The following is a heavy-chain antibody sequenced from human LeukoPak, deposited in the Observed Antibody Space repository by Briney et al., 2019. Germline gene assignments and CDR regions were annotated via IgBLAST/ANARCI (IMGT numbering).Heavy chain of an antibody. D-gene: IGHD3-10*01. V-gene: IGHV4-38-2*02. CDR1: GYSISSGYH. Sequence: SETLSLTCNVSGYSISSGYHWGWLRQPPGKGLEWIGSIYHSGSTYYNPSLKSRVTISVDTSKNQFSLKLKSVTAADTAVYYCARIDYYGSGSIGPYAFDVWGQGTMVTVSS. CDR2: IYHSGST. J-gene: IGHJ3*01. CDR3: ARIDYYGSGSIGPYAFDV.